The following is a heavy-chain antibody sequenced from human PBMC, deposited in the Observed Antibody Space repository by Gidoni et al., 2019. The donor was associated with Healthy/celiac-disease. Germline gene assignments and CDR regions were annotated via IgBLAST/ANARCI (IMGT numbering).Heavy chain of an antibody. J-gene: IGHJ5*02. CDR3: ARMWEGSSSDPYGFDP. CDR1: GGSFSGYY. Sequence: QVQLQQWGAGLLKPSETLSLTCAVYGGSFSGYYWSWIRQPPGKGLEWIGEINHSGSTNYNPSLKSRVTISVDTSKNQFSLKLSSVTAADTAVYYCARMWEGSSSDPYGFDPWGQGTLVTVSS. D-gene: IGHD6-13*01. CDR2: INHSGST. V-gene: IGHV4-34*01.